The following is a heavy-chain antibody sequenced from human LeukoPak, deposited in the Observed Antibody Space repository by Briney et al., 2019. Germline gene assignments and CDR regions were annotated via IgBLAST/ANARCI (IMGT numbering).Heavy chain of an antibody. J-gene: IGHJ4*02. CDR2: IYHGGST. CDR3: ARYKFGYYGSGSNTQDEFDY. D-gene: IGHD3-10*01. V-gene: IGHV4-38-2*01. CDR1: GYSISSGYY. Sequence: SETLSLTCAVSGYSISSGYYWGWIRQPPGKGLEWIGSIYHGGSTNYNPSLKSRVTMSVDTSKNQLSLKLSSVTAADTAVYYCARYKFGYYGSGSNTQDEFDYWGQGTLVTVSS.